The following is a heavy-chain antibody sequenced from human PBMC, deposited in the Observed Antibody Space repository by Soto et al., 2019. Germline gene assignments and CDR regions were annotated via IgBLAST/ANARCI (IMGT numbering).Heavy chain of an antibody. V-gene: IGHV4-61*01. Sequence: QVQLQESGPGLVKTSETLSLTCTVSGGSVSSGSYSWSWIRQPPGKGLAWIGYLYYSGSTNYNPSHKSRVTISEDTTKHLVALKRSSVTAADTAVYCAVRGYSSSWYSDWYFDVLGRGTPGTVSS. CDR3: VRGYSSSWYSDWYFDV. CDR2: LYYSGST. D-gene: IGHD6-13*01. CDR1: GGSVSSGSYS. J-gene: IGHJ2*01.